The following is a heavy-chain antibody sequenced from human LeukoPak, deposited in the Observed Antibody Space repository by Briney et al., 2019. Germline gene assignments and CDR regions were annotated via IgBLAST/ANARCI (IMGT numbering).Heavy chain of an antibody. CDR1: GDSISSSGSY. J-gene: IGHJ4*02. CDR2: ISYSGST. V-gene: IGHV4-39*01. Sequence: SETLSLTCTVSGDSISSSGSYWGWIRQPPGKGLEWIGTISYSGSTYYNPSLKSRATISVDTSKNQFSLKLNSMTAADTAVCYCARHFDFWGQGTLVTVSS. CDR3: ARHFDF.